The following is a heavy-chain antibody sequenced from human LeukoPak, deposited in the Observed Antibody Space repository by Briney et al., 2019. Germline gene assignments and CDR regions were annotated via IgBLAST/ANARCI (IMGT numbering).Heavy chain of an antibody. Sequence: ASVKVSCEASGYTFTSYGISWVRQAPGQGLEWMGWISAYNGNTNYAQKLQGRVTMTTDTSTSTAYMELRSLRSDDTAVYYCARDPVTGTTPSPNYGMDVWGQGTTVTVSS. CDR1: GYTFTSYG. CDR3: ARDPVTGTTPSPNYGMDV. D-gene: IGHD1-20*01. J-gene: IGHJ6*02. V-gene: IGHV1-18*01. CDR2: ISAYNGNT.